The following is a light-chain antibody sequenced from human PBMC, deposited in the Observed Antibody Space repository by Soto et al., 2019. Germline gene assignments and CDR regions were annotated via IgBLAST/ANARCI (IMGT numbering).Light chain of an antibody. Sequence: DLQMTQSPSTLSASVGDRVTITCRTSQSISTWLAWYQQKPGKAPKALIYKASTLESGVPSRFSGRGSGTEFPRTISSLQPDDFATYYCQPYSSSSRGTFGQGTKVEIK. CDR2: KAS. J-gene: IGKJ2*01. CDR1: QSISTW. CDR3: QPYSSSSRGT. V-gene: IGKV1-5*03.